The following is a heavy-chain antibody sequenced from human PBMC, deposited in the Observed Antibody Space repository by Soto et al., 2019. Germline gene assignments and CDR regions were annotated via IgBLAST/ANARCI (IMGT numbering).Heavy chain of an antibody. CDR2: IYPGDSDT. J-gene: IGHJ4*02. V-gene: IGHV5-51*01. CDR3: ARRGGGYFDWLPPDY. Sequence: RESLTISCKFSGYSFTRYWIGWVRQMPGKGLEWMGIIYPGDSDTRYSPSFQGQVTISADKSISTAYLQWSSLKASDTAMYYCARRGGGYFDWLPPDYWGQGTLVTVSS. D-gene: IGHD3-9*01. CDR1: GYSFTRYW.